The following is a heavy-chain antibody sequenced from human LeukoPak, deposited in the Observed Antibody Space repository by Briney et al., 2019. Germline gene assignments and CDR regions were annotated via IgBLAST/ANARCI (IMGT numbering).Heavy chain of an antibody. Sequence: PGGSLGLSCAASGFTFSTFELNWVRQAPGKGLEWVSYISSSGTTVYYADSVKGRFTISRDNSKNTLHLQMNSLRAEDTAVYYCAKPNFDSSGYYYYFDYWGQGNLVTVSS. D-gene: IGHD3-22*01. CDR1: GFTFSTFE. CDR2: ISSSGTTV. J-gene: IGHJ4*02. CDR3: AKPNFDSSGYYYYFDY. V-gene: IGHV3-48*03.